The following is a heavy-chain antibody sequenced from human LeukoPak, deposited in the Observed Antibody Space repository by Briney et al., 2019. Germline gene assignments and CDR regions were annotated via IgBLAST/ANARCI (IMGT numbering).Heavy chain of an antibody. V-gene: IGHV3-9*01. Sequence: PGGSLRLSCAASGFTFDDYAMHWVRQAPGKGLEWVSGISWNSGSIGYADSVKGRFTISRDNAKNSLYLQMNSLRAEDTALYYCAKEAGVYYDSSGFDYWGQGTLVTVSS. J-gene: IGHJ4*02. D-gene: IGHD3-22*01. CDR3: AKEAGVYYDSSGFDY. CDR2: ISWNSGSI. CDR1: GFTFDDYA.